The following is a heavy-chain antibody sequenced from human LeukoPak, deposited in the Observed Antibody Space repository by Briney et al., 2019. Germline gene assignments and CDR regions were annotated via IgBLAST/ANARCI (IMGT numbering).Heavy chain of an antibody. CDR3: ARDAPVAGNDAFDI. CDR1: GYTFTSYG. V-gene: IGHV1-18*01. CDR2: ISAYNGNT. D-gene: IGHD6-19*01. Sequence: GASVKVSCKASGYTFTSYGISWVRQAPGQGLEWMGWISAYNGNTNYAQKLQGRVTMTADTSTSTAYMELRSLRSDDTAVYYCARDAPVAGNDAFDIWGQGTMVTVSS. J-gene: IGHJ3*02.